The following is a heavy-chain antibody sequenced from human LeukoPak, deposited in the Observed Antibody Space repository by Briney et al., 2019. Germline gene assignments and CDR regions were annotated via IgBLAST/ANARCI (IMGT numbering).Heavy chain of an antibody. CDR3: ARVSGWYWFDQ. CDR1: GYTFSSYA. Sequence: PGGSLRLSCEGSGYTFSSYAMQWVRQAPGKGLEYVAAISSDGRITYYANFVKGRFTISRDNSKNTLYLQMGSLRTEDMAVYYCARVSGWYWFDQWGQGTLVTVSS. V-gene: IGHV3-64*01. D-gene: IGHD6-19*01. CDR2: ISSDGRIT. J-gene: IGHJ5*02.